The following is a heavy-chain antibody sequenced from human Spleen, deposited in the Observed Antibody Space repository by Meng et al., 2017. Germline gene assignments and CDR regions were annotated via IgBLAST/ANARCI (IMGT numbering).Heavy chain of an antibody. D-gene: IGHD4-11*01. J-gene: IGHJ4*02. CDR3: ARGPTTMAHDFDY. Sequence: VQLHKSSAGLLKPTASLLLTSMASGGSFSDSCVSWIRQPPDMGLGWIGEINQSGSTNYNPSLESRATISVDTSQNNLSLKLSSVTAADSAVYYCARGPTTMAHDFDYWGQGTLVTVSS. CDR2: INQSGST. V-gene: IGHV4-34*01. CDR1: GGSFSDSC.